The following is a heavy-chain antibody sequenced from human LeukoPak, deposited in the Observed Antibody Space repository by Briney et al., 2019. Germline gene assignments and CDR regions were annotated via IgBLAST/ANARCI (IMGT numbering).Heavy chain of an antibody. Sequence: GRSLRLSCAASGFTFSNAWMSWVRQAPGKGLEWASAISGSGGSTYYADSVKGRFTISRDNSKNTLYLQMNSLRAEDTAVYYCASLDTAVAGDYWSQGTLVTVSS. CDR2: ISGSGGST. D-gene: IGHD6-19*01. CDR3: ASLDTAVAGDY. CDR1: GFTFSNAW. J-gene: IGHJ4*02. V-gene: IGHV3-23*01.